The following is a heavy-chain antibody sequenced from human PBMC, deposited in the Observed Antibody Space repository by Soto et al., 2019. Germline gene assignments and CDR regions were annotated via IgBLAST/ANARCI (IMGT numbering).Heavy chain of an antibody. V-gene: IGHV1-46*01. CDR3: AGSSSPGVADYGMDV. CDR1: RYTFTSYY. CDR2: INPSGGST. Sequence: QVQLVQSGAEVKKPGASVKVSCKASRYTFTSYYMHWVRQAPGQGLEWMGIINPSGGSTSYAQKFQGRVTMTRDTSTSTVYMELSSLRSEDTAVYYCAGSSSPGVADYGMDVWGQGTTVTVSS. J-gene: IGHJ6*02. D-gene: IGHD6-6*01.